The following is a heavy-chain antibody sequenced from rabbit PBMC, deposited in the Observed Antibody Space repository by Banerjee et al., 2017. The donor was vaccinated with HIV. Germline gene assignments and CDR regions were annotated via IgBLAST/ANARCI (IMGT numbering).Heavy chain of an antibody. D-gene: IGHD6-1*01. CDR2: INTSSGNT. V-gene: IGHV1S45*01. CDR1: GFSFSNKYV. J-gene: IGHJ4*01. Sequence: QEQLEESGGDLVKPEGSLTLTCTASGFSFSNKYVMCWVRQAPGKGLEWIACINTSSGNTVYATWAKGRFTISKTSWTTVTLQMTSLTAADTATYFCARGSGDTGDGFALWGPGTLVTVS. CDR3: ARGSGDTGDGFAL.